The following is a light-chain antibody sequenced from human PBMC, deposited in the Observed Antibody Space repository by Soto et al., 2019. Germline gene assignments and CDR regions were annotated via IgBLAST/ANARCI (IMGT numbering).Light chain of an antibody. V-gene: IGKV1-5*03. CDR1: QSISNW. CDR2: KAS. CDR3: QQYSSSFRT. J-gene: IGKJ1*01. Sequence: DIQMTQSPSTLSASVGDRVTVTCRASQSISNWLAWYQQKPGKAPKLLIYKASSLESGVPSRFSGSGSGTEFTLTISSLQHDDFATYYCQQYSSSFRTFGQGTRVEIK.